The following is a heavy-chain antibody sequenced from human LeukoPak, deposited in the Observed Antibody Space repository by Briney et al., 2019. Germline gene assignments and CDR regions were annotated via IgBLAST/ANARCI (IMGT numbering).Heavy chain of an antibody. D-gene: IGHD2/OR15-2a*01. J-gene: IGHJ3*02. V-gene: IGHV1-24*01. CDR2: FDPKDGET. Sequence: ASVKVSCKVSGYTLTELSMHWVRQAPGKGLEWMGGFDPKDGETIYAQKSQGRVTMTEDTSTDTAYMELSSLRSEDTAVYYCATNLFSNAFDIWGQGTMVTVSS. CDR3: ATNLFSNAFDI. CDR1: GYTLTELS.